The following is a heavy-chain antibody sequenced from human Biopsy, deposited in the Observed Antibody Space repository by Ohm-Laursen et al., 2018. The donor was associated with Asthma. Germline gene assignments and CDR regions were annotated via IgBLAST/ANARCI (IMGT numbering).Heavy chain of an antibody. CDR3: ARAVDYSHYYGIDV. D-gene: IGHD3-10*01. V-gene: IGHV1-18*01. J-gene: IGHJ6*02. CDR1: GYTFNSTG. CDR2: ISVYNGNT. Sequence: SVKVSCNTSGYTFNSTGITWVRQAPGQGLEWMGWISVYNGNTKVAQKLQDRVTMITDTSTSTAYMELRSLRCDDTAVYFCARAVDYSHYYGIDVWGQGTTVTVS.